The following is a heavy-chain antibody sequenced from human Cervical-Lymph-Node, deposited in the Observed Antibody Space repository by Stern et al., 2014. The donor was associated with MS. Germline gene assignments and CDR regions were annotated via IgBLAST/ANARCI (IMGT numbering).Heavy chain of an antibody. J-gene: IGHJ6*02. CDR3: ARDPLIVVVSKMRIYNVMDV. V-gene: IGHV1-69*01. D-gene: IGHD2-21*01. CDR1: GGPFSTYA. Sequence: QVHLVQSGAEVKKPASSVKVSCKASGGPFSTYAISWVRQAPGQGLEWMGGIIPIFGTANYAQKFQGRVTITADESTTTAYMELSSLRSEDTAVYYCARDPLIVVVSKMRIYNVMDVWGQGTTVTVSS. CDR2: IIPIFGTA.